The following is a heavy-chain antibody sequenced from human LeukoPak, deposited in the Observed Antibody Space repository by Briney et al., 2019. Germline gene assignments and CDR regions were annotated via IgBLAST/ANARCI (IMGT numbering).Heavy chain of an antibody. Sequence: SETLSLTCAVYGDSFSGYYWSWLRQPPGKGLEWLGEINHSGSTNYNPSLKSRVTISVDTSKNQFSLKLSSVTAADTAVYYCARALLWFGELSFDYWGQGTLVTVSS. CDR2: INHSGST. V-gene: IGHV4-34*01. CDR3: ARALLWFGELSFDY. J-gene: IGHJ4*02. D-gene: IGHD3-10*01. CDR1: GDSFSGYY.